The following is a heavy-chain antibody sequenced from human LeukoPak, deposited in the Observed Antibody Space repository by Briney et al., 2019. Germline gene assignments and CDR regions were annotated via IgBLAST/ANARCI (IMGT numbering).Heavy chain of an antibody. Sequence: GRSLRLSCAASGFTFSSYGMHWARQAPGKGLEWVAVISYDGSNKYYADSVKGRFTISRDNSKNTMFLQMNSLRPEDTAVYFCAKDGGNYYIDYWGQGTLVTVSS. V-gene: IGHV3-30*18. D-gene: IGHD4-23*01. J-gene: IGHJ4*02. CDR1: GFTFSSYG. CDR2: ISYDGSNK. CDR3: AKDGGNYYIDY.